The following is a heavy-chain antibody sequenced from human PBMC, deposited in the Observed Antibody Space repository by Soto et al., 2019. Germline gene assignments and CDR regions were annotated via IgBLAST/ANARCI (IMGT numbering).Heavy chain of an antibody. J-gene: IGHJ3*02. CDR1: GGSISSGGYY. Sequence: SETLSLTCTVSGGSISSGGYYWSWIRQHPGKGLEWIGYIYYSGGTYYNPSLKSRVTISVDTSKNQFSLKLSSVTAADTAVYYCARAPLGIGRAFDIWGQGTMVT. V-gene: IGHV4-31*03. D-gene: IGHD7-27*01. CDR3: ARAPLGIGRAFDI. CDR2: IYYSGGT.